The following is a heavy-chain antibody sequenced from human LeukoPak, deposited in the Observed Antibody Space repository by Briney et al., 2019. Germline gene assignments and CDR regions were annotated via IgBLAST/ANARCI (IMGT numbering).Heavy chain of an antibody. CDR3: ARGLYYHFWSGYYSADYYYYYMDV. J-gene: IGHJ6*03. Sequence: PSETLSLTCTVSGGSISSYYWSWIRQPPGKGLEWIGYIYYSGSTNYNPSLKSRVTISVDTSKNQFSLKLSSVTAADTAVYYCARGLYYHFWSGYYSADYYYYYMDVWGKGTTVTVSS. CDR2: IYYSGST. D-gene: IGHD3-3*01. CDR1: GGSISSYY. V-gene: IGHV4-59*01.